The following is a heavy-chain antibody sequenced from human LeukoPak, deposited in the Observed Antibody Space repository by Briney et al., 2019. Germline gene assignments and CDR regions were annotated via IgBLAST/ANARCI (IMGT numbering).Heavy chain of an antibody. CDR1: GFTFSSYS. D-gene: IGHD1-26*01. CDR2: ISSGGSTT. Sequence: PGGSLRLSCAASGFTFSSYSMNWVRQAPGKGLEWVSYISSGGSTTYYAGSVKGRLTVSRDNAKSSLYLKMNSLRAEDTAVYYCARDHMGYDYWGQGTLVTVSS. J-gene: IGHJ4*02. CDR3: ARDHMGYDY. V-gene: IGHV3-48*04.